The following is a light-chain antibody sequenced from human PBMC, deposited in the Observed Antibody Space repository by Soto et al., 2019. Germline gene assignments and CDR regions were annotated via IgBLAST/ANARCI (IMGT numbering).Light chain of an antibody. CDR2: AAS. Sequence: DIQLTQSPSLLSASVGDRVTITCRASQGISNYLAWYQQKPGKAPKLLIYAASTLQSGVPSRFSGSGSGTEFTLTISTVQPEDFATYYCQQLNTYPRITFGQGTRLEIK. CDR3: QQLNTYPRIT. J-gene: IGKJ5*01. V-gene: IGKV1-9*01. CDR1: QGISNY.